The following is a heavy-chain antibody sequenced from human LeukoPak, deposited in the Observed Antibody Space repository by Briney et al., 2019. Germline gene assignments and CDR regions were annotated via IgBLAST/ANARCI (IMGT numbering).Heavy chain of an antibody. D-gene: IGHD5-18*01. CDR2: INPNSGGT. V-gene: IGHV1-2*06. CDR3: ARETHSYGTGDY. CDR1: GYTFTGYY. Sequence: ASEKVSCKASGYTFTGYYMHWVRQAPGQGLEWMGRINPNSGGTNYAQKFQGRVTMTRDTSISTAYMELSRLRSDDTAVYNCARETHSYGTGDYWGQGTLVTVSS. J-gene: IGHJ4*02.